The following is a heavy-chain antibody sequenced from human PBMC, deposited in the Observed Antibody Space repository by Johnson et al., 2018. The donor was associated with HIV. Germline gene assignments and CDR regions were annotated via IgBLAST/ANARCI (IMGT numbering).Heavy chain of an antibody. CDR3: AKSTQASIVRESGPYGAFDI. D-gene: IGHD3-10*01. CDR1: GFTFSAYE. V-gene: IGHV3-13*04. J-gene: IGHJ3*02. Sequence: VQLVESGGGLLQIGGSLRLSCAASGFTFSAYEMHWVRQSTAKGLEWVSSIDTSGDTYYSDSVKGRFTISRENAKNSLYLQMNSLRGGDTALYYCAKSTQASIVRESGPYGAFDIWGQGTMVTVSS. CDR2: IDTSGDT.